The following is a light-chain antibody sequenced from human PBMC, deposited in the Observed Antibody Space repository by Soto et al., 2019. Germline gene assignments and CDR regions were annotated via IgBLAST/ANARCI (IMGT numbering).Light chain of an antibody. CDR1: SSDVGGYNY. V-gene: IGLV2-14*01. CDR2: EVS. J-gene: IGLJ2*01. CDR3: TSYTNTNTLLV. Sequence: QSALTQPASVSGSPGQSITISCTGTSSDVGGYNYVSWYQQYPGKVPKVIIYEVSNRPSGVSNRFSGSKSGNTASLTISGLQAEDEADYYCTSYTNTNTLLVFGGGTKLTVL.